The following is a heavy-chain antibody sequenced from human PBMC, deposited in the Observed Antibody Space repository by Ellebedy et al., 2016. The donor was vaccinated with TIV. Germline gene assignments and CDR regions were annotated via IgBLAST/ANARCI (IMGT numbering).Heavy chain of an antibody. CDR3: ARDTGYSSGWYDY. D-gene: IGHD6-19*01. V-gene: IGHV3-30*03. Sequence: PGGSLRLSCAASGFTFSSYGMHWGRQAPGKGLEWVAVISYDGSNKYYADSVKGRFTISRDNSKNTLYLQMNSLRAEDTAVYYCARDTGYSSGWYDYWGQGTLVTVSS. J-gene: IGHJ4*02. CDR2: ISYDGSNK. CDR1: GFTFSSYG.